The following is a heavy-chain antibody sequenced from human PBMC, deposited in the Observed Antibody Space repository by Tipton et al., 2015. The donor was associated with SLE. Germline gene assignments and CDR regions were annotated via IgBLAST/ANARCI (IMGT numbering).Heavy chain of an antibody. V-gene: IGHV4-38-2*02. CDR2: IYHSGST. CDR3: ASRGVPDAFDI. Sequence: TLSLTCTVSGYSISSDYYWGRIRQPPGKGLEWIGSIYHSGSTHYNPSLKSRVTTSVDRSKNQFSLKLSSVTAADTAVYYCASRGVPDAFDIWGQGTMVTVSS. J-gene: IGHJ3*02. CDR1: GYSISSDYY. D-gene: IGHD3-10*01.